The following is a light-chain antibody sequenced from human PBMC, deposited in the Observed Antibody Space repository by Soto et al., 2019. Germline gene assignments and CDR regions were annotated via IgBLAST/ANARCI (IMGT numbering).Light chain of an antibody. J-gene: IGLJ1*01. CDR2: GVS. V-gene: IGLV2-14*03. Sequence: QSALTQPASVSGSPGQSITISCTGTSSDVGRYNYVSWYQQRPGKAPKLLIYGVSNRPSGVSNRFSGSKSANTASLTISGLQPEDEADYYCNSFTTSSTYVFGTGTKVTVL. CDR3: NSFTTSSTYV. CDR1: SSDVGRYNY.